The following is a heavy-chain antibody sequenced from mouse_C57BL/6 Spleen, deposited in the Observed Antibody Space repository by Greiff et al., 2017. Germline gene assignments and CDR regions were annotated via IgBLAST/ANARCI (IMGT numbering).Heavy chain of an antibody. CDR1: GYTFTSYW. J-gene: IGHJ4*01. V-gene: IGHV1-55*01. CDR3: ARGYGNHPYYAMDY. D-gene: IGHD2-1*01. Sequence: VQLKQPGAELVKPGASVKMSCKASGYTFTSYWITWVKQRPGQGLEWIGDIYPGSGSTNYNEKFKSKATLTVDTSSSTAYMQLSSLTSEDSAVYYCARGYGNHPYYAMDYWGQGTSVTVSS. CDR2: IYPGSGST.